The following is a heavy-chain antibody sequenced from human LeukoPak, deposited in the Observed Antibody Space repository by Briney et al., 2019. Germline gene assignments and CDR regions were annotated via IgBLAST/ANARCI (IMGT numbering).Heavy chain of an antibody. CDR3: ASELVRGVITSAAFDI. Sequence: GGSLRLSCAASGFTVSSNYMSWVGQAPGKGLEWVSVIYSGGSTYYADSVKGRFTISRDNSKNTLYLQMNSLRAEDTAVYYCASELVRGVITSAAFDIWGQGTMVTVSS. V-gene: IGHV3-66*01. CDR2: IYSGGST. D-gene: IGHD3-10*01. J-gene: IGHJ3*02. CDR1: GFTVSSNY.